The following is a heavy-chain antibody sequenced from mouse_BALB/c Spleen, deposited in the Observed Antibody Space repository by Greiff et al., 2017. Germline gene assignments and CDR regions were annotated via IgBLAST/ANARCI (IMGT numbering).Heavy chain of an antibody. J-gene: IGHJ2*01. CDR2: IRSKSNNYAT. CDR1: GFTFNTNA. V-gene: IGHV10S3*01. CDR3: GRERYGDYFDY. D-gene: IGHD2-14*01. Sequence: TGGGLVQPKGSLKLSCAASGFTFNTNAMNWVRQAPGKGLEWVARIRSKSNNYATYYADSVKDRFTISRDDSQSMLYLQMNNLKTDDTAMYYCGRERYGDYFDYWGQGTTLTVSS.